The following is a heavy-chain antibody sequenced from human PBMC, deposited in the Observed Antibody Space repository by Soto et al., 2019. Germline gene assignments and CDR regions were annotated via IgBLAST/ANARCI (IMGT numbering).Heavy chain of an antibody. CDR3: AKDRRGAAAEYYYYYGLEV. D-gene: IGHD6-13*01. J-gene: IGHJ6*02. Sequence: PGGSLRLSCAASGFTFSSYAMSWVRQAPGKGLEWVSAISGSGGSTYYADSVKGRFTISRDNSKNTLYLQMNSLRAEDTAVYYCAKDRRGAAAEYYYYYGLEVWGQGTTVAVSS. V-gene: IGHV3-23*01. CDR1: GFTFSSYA. CDR2: ISGSGGST.